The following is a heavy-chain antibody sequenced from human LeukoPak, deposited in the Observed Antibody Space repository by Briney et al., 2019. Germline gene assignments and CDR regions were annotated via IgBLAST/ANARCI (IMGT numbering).Heavy chain of an antibody. J-gene: IGHJ4*02. Sequence: GESLKISCKGSGYSFTNYWIAWVRQMPGKGLEWIGIIYPGDSDTRYSPSFQGQVTISADKSISTAYLQWSSLKASDTAMYYCARGIMSNRYYFDYWGQGTLVTVSS. D-gene: IGHD1-14*01. V-gene: IGHV5-51*01. CDR2: IYPGDSDT. CDR3: ARGIMSNRYYFDY. CDR1: GYSFTNYW.